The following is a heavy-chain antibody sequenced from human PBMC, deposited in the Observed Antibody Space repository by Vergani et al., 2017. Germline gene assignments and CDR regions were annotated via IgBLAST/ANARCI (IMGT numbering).Heavy chain of an antibody. CDR1: GFTFSSYA. Sequence: QVQLVESGGGVVQPGRSLRLSCAASGFTFSSYAMHWVRPAPGKGLEWVAVISYDGSNKYYADPVKGRFTISRDSSKTTLYLQMNSLRAEDTAVYYCARDLDSSGHRPGGFGYWGQGTLVTVSS. J-gene: IGHJ4*02. CDR2: ISYDGSNK. D-gene: IGHD3-22*01. CDR3: ARDLDSSGHRPGGFGY. V-gene: IGHV3-30-3*01.